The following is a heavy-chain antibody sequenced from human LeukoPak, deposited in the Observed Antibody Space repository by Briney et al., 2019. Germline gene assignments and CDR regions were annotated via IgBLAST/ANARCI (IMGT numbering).Heavy chain of an antibody. CDR3: ARAAGYYYDSSGYFRDAFDI. J-gene: IGHJ3*02. CDR1: GGSISSYY. Sequence: SETLSLTCTVSGGSISSYYWSWIRQPAGKGLEWIGRIYTSGSTNYNPSLKSRVTISVDTSKNQFSLKLSSVTAADTAVYYCARAAGYYYDSSGYFRDAFDIWGQGTMVTVSS. D-gene: IGHD3-22*01. CDR2: IYTSGST. V-gene: IGHV4-4*07.